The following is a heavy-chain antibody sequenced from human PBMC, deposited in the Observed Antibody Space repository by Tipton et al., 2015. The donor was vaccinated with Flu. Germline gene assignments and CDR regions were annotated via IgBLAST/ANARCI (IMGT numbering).Heavy chain of an antibody. Sequence: LRLSCTVSGASISSADYYWSWIRQPAGKGLEWIGRISASGGTNYNPSLQSRVTISVDTSKNQLPLKLRSVTAADTAVYYCARLDAFDIWGQGTMVTVSS. CDR2: ISASGGT. CDR3: ARLDAFDI. J-gene: IGHJ3*02. CDR1: GASISSADYY. V-gene: IGHV4-61*02.